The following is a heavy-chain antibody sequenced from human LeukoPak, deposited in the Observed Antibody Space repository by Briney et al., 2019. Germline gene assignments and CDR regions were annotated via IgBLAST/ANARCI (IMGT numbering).Heavy chain of an antibody. D-gene: IGHD2-2*01. CDR3: AKRFCSATRCFHFDS. CDR1: GLTFAGYD. J-gene: IGHJ4*02. CDR2: ISASGDNT. V-gene: IGHV3-23*01. Sequence: GGSLRLSCAASGLTFAGYDMSWVRQAPGKGLEWVSTISASGDNTYYAGSVKGRLTISRDNSKNTLYLQMDSLRAEDTAVYYCAKRFCSATRCFHFDSWGQGTLVTVSS.